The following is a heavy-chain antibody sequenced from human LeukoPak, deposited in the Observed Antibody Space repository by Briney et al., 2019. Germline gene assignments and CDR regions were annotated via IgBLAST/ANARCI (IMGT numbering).Heavy chain of an antibody. Sequence: SETLSLTCTVSGGSISSYYWSWIRQPAGKGLEWIGRIYTSGSTNYNPSLKSRVTMSVDTSKNQFSLKLSSVTAADTAVYYCVRGGDYVWGSLYYFDYWGQGTLVTVSS. J-gene: IGHJ4*02. D-gene: IGHD3-16*01. V-gene: IGHV4-4*07. CDR1: GGSISSYY. CDR2: IYTSGST. CDR3: VRGGDYVWGSLYYFDY.